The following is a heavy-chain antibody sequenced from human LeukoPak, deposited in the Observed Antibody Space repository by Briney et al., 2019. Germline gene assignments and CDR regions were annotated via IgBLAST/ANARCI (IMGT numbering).Heavy chain of an antibody. CDR2: INPSSGST. V-gene: IGHV1-46*01. D-gene: IGHD4-17*01. J-gene: IGHJ4*02. CDR3: ARDQGDYSTAY. CDR1: GYTFTSYY. Sequence: ASVKVSCKASGYTFTSYYMHWVRLAPGQGLEWMGMINPSSGSTSYAQKFQGRVTITADKSTSTAYMELSSLRSEDTAVYYCARDQGDYSTAYWGQGTLVTVSS.